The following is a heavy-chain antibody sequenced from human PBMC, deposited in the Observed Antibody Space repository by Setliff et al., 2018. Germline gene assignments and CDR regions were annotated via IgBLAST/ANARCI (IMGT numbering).Heavy chain of an antibody. J-gene: IGHJ6*03. V-gene: IGHV4-4*07. Sequence: PSETLSLTYTVSGGSMGSYYWTWIRQSAGKGLEWIGRVYTTGSTAFNPSLNSRVTMSLDKSKNQFSLKLYSVTAADTAVYFCARVRITPYCMDVWGKGTTVTVSS. D-gene: IGHD3-10*01. CDR2: VYTTGST. CDR3: ARVRITPYCMDV. CDR1: GGSMGSYY.